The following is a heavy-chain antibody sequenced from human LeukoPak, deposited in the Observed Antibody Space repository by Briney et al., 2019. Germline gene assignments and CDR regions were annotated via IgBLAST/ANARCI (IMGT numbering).Heavy chain of an antibody. CDR1: GESFTDYY. CDR2: INHSGST. CDR3: ARVQEYNAKRLFDY. D-gene: IGHD1-1*01. V-gene: IGHV4-34*01. J-gene: IGHJ4*02. Sequence: SETLSLTCAVYGESFTDYYWSWIRQPPGKGLEWIGEINHSGSTNYNPSLKSRVTISVDTSKNQFSLKLSSVTAADTAVYYCARVQEYNAKRLFDYWGQGTLVTVSS.